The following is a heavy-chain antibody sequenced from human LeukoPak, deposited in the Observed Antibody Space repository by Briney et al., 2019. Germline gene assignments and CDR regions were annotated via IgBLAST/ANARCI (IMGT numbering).Heavy chain of an antibody. D-gene: IGHD2-15*01. CDR3: ARTYIVVGAFDI. Sequence: SETLSLTCAVYGGSFSGYYWSWIRQPPGKGLEWIGYIYYSGSTNYNPSLKSRVTISVDTSKNQFSLKLSSVTAADTAVYYCARTYIVVGAFDIWGQGTMVTVSS. V-gene: IGHV4-59*01. CDR1: GGSFSGYY. CDR2: IYYSGST. J-gene: IGHJ3*02.